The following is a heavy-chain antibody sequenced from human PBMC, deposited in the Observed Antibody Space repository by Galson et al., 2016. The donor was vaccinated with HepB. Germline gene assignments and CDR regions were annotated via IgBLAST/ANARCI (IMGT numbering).Heavy chain of an antibody. J-gene: IGHJ5*02. V-gene: IGHV3-23*01. Sequence: SLRLSCAASGFTFSSYAMSWVRQAPGKGLEWVSSISGDGGTTNYADSVKGRFTISRDNSRDTLYLQMDRLRAADTAVYYCAKERGWYGGPNYGSWGQGTLVTVSS. CDR1: GFTFSSYA. CDR3: AKERGWYGGPNYGS. CDR2: ISGDGGTT. D-gene: IGHD2-15*01.